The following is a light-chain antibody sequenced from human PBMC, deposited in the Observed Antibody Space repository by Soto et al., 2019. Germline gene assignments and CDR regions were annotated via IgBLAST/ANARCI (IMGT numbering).Light chain of an antibody. V-gene: IGKV1-39*01. J-gene: IGKJ4*01. CDR3: QQSYSSPVT. CDR2: VAS. CDR1: QSISSY. Sequence: DIQMTQSPSSLSASVGDRVTITCRASQSISSYLNWYQQKPGKAPQLLIFVASSLQSGVPSRFSGSGSGTDFTLTISSLQPADFATYYCQQSYSSPVTFGGGTKVE.